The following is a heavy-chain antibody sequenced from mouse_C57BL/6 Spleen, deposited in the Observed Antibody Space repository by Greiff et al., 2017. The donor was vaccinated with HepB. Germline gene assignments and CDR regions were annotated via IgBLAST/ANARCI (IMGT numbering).Heavy chain of an antibody. CDR2: IWRGGST. Sequence: VMLVESGPGLVQPSQSLSITCTVSGFSLTSYGVHWVRQSPGKGLEWLGVIWRGGSTDYNAAFMSRLSITKDNSKSQVFFKMNSLQADDTAIYYCAKGGYDLYYAMDYWGQGTSVTVSS. D-gene: IGHD2-2*01. V-gene: IGHV2-5*01. J-gene: IGHJ4*01. CDR3: AKGGYDLYYAMDY. CDR1: GFSLTSYG.